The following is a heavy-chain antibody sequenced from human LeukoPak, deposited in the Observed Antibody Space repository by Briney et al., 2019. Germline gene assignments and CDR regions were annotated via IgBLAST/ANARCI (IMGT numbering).Heavy chain of an antibody. CDR1: GFTFSSYA. CDR2: ISGSGGST. V-gene: IGHV3-23*01. Sequence: GGSLRLSCAASGFTFSSYAMSWVRQAPGKGLEWVSAISGSGGSTYYADSVKGRFSISRDNSKNTLYLQMNSLRAEDTAVYYCAKRSGRGSYNFDYWGRGTLVTVSS. CDR3: AKRSGRGSYNFDY. D-gene: IGHD1-26*01. J-gene: IGHJ4*02.